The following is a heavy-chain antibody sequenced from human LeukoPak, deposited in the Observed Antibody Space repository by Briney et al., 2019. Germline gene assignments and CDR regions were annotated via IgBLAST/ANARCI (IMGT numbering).Heavy chain of an antibody. J-gene: IGHJ3*02. Sequence: GSLRLSCAASGFPFSSYSMNWVRQAPGKGLEWLGEINHSGSTNYNPSLKSRVTISVDTSKNQFSLKLSSVTAADTAVYYCARRRTYYYDSSVAFDIWGQGTMVTVSS. V-gene: IGHV4-34*01. CDR2: INHSGST. CDR1: GFPFSSYS. D-gene: IGHD3-22*01. CDR3: ARRRTYYYDSSVAFDI.